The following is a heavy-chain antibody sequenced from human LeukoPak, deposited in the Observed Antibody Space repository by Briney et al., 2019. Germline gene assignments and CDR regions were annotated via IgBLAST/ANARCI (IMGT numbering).Heavy chain of an antibody. CDR1: GFTFSSYA. V-gene: IGHV3-23*01. Sequence: GGSLRLSCAASGFTFSSYAMSWVRQAPGKGLEWVSTISGSGGSTYYADSVKGRFTISRDNSKNTLYLQMNSLRAEDTAVYYCAKDPADYYGSGDYYYYGMDVWGQGTTVTVSS. J-gene: IGHJ6*02. D-gene: IGHD3-10*01. CDR2: ISGSGGST. CDR3: AKDPADYYGSGDYYYYGMDV.